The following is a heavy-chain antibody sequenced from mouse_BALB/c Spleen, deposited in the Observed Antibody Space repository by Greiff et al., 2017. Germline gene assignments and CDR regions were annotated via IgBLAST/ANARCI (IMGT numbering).Heavy chain of an antibody. CDR2: IYPGSGST. J-gene: IGHJ3*01. Sequence: LQQPGSELVRPGASVKLSCKASGYTFTSYWMHWVKQRPGQGLEWIGNIYPGSGSTNYDEKFKSKATLTVDTSSSTAYMQLSSLTSEDSAVYYCTRVLREFAYWGQGTLVTVSA. D-gene: IGHD2-14*01. V-gene: IGHV1S22*01. CDR1: GYTFTSYW. CDR3: TRVLREFAY.